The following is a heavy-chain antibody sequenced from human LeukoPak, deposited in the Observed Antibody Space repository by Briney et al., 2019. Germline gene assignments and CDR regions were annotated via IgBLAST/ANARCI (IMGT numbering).Heavy chain of an antibody. CDR1: GGTFSSYA. CDR3: AREYSSSSQFDY. J-gene: IGHJ4*02. V-gene: IGHV1-69*04. D-gene: IGHD6-6*01. CDR2: IIPILGIA. Sequence: ASVKVSCKASGGTFSSYAISWVRQAPGQGLEWMGRIIPILGIANYAQKFQGRVTITADKSTSTAYMELSSLRSEDTAVYYCAREYSSSSQFDYWGQGTLVTVSS.